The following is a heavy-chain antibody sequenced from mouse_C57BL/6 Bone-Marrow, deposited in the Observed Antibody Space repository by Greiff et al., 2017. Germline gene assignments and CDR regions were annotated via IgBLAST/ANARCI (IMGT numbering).Heavy chain of an antibody. Sequence: QVQLQQPGAELVKPGASVKMSCKASGYTFTSYWITWVKQRPGQGLEWIGDIYPGSGSTNYNEKFKSKATLTVDTSSSTAYMQLSSLTSEDSAVYDCAVGTTVVAYWYFDVWGTGTTVTVSS. CDR2: IYPGSGST. V-gene: IGHV1-55*01. J-gene: IGHJ1*03. D-gene: IGHD1-1*01. CDR1: GYTFTSYW. CDR3: AVGTTVVAYWYFDV.